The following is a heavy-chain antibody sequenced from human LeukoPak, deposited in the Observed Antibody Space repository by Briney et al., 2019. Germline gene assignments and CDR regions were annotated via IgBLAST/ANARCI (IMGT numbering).Heavy chain of an antibody. Sequence: GGSLRLSCAASGFTFSRYWLSWVRQAPGKGLEWVANIKFDGNDIYYVDSVKGRFTISRDNSKNTLYLQMNSLRAEDTAVYYCAKSLFPGSYGYSLDYWGQGTLVTVSS. D-gene: IGHD5-18*01. CDR3: AKSLFPGSYGYSLDY. J-gene: IGHJ4*02. CDR2: IKFDGNDI. CDR1: GFTFSRYW. V-gene: IGHV3-7*01.